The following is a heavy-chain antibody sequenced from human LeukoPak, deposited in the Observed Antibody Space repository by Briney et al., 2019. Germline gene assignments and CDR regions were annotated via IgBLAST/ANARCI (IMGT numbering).Heavy chain of an antibody. Sequence: ASVKVSCKASGYTFTSYYMHWVRQAPGQGLEWMGIINPSGGSTSYAQKFQGRVTMTRDTSTSTAYMELSSLRSEDTAVYYCARHAAAGTVLSTLDYWGQGTLVTVSS. CDR1: GYTFTSYY. CDR3: ARHAAAGTVLSTLDY. J-gene: IGHJ4*02. CDR2: INPSGGST. V-gene: IGHV1-46*01. D-gene: IGHD6-19*01.